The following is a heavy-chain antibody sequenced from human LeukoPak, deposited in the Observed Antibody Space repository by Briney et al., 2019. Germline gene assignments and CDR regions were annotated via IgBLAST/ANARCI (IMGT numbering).Heavy chain of an antibody. D-gene: IGHD1-26*01. J-gene: IGHJ4*02. CDR3: ASPYSGSYYGFDY. V-gene: IGHV3-74*01. CDR1: GFTFSSYS. Sequence: GGSLRLSCAASGFTFSSYSMHWVRQAPGKGLVWVARINSDGYSTSYADSVKGRFTISRDNAKNTLYLQMNSLRAEDTAVYYCASPYSGSYYGFDYWGQGTLVTVSS. CDR2: INSDGYST.